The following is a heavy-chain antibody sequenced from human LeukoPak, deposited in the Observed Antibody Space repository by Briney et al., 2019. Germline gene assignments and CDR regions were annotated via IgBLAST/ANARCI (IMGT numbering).Heavy chain of an antibody. CDR3: ARKSNIVGAAEFDS. V-gene: IGHV4-39*07. CDR2: IYYSGST. Sequence: SETLSLTCTVSGGSISSSSYYWGWIRQPPGKGLEWIGSIYYSGSTYYNPSLKSRVTISVDTSKNQFSLKLSSVTAADTAVYYCARKSNIVGAAEFDSWGQGTLVTVSS. CDR1: GGSISSSSYY. J-gene: IGHJ4*02. D-gene: IGHD1-26*01.